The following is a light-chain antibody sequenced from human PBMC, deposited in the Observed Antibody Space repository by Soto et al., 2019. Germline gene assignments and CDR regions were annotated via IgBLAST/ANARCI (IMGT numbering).Light chain of an antibody. CDR2: GAS. J-gene: IGKJ1*01. Sequence: EIVMTQSPATLSLAPGESATLSCRASQGVSSYLAWYQQKPGQAPRLLIYGASTRATGIPARFSGSGSGTEFTLTISSLQSEDFAVYYCQQYNNWPRTFGQGTKVDIK. V-gene: IGKV3-15*01. CDR1: QGVSSY. CDR3: QQYNNWPRT.